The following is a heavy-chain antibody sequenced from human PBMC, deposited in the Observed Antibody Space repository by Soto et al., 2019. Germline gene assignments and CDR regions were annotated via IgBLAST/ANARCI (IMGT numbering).Heavy chain of an antibody. Sequence: QVQLVQSGAEVKKPGSSVKVSCKASGGTFSTSAISWVRQAPGQGLEWVGGIMPVFPTPDYAQNFQGRVTITADESTTPAYLELTSMRADDTAVYYCARDKDRLQLGGNYYYILDVWGQGNAITVSS. CDR2: IMPVFPTP. V-gene: IGHV1-69*12. J-gene: IGHJ6*02. CDR3: ARDKDRLQLGGNYYYILDV. D-gene: IGHD1-1*01. CDR1: GGTFSTSA.